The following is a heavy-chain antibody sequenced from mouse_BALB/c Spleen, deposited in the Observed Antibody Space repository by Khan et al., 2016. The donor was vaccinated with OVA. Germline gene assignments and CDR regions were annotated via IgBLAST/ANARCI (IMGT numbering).Heavy chain of an antibody. V-gene: IGHV2-3*01. D-gene: IGHD1-2*01. CDR3: VRFSTAPRNYYTMDY. J-gene: IGHJ4*01. Sequence: VQLQESGPGLVAPSQSLSITCTVSGFSLSNYGVNWVRQPPGKGLEWLGVIWGDGSTNYHSVLKSRLSISKDNSKNQVFVKLHSLQTDDTATYSCVRFSTAPRNYYTMDYWGQGTSVTVSS. CDR2: IWGDGST. CDR1: GFSLSNYG.